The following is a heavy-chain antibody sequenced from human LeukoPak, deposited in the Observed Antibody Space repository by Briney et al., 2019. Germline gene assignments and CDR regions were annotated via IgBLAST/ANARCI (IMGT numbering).Heavy chain of an antibody. V-gene: IGHV3-23*01. CDR3: AKGLNFWSGYPGFDY. Sequence: PGGSLRLSXAASGFTFSSYAMSWVRQAPGKGLEWVSAISGSGGGTYYADSVKGRFTISRDNSKNTLYLQMNSLRAEDTAVYYCAKGLNFWSGYPGFDYWGQGTLVTVSS. CDR1: GFTFSSYA. CDR2: ISGSGGGT. J-gene: IGHJ4*02. D-gene: IGHD3-3*01.